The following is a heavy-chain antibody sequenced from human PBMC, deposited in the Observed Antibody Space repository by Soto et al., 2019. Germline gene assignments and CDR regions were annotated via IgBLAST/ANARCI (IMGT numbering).Heavy chain of an antibody. D-gene: IGHD2-2*01. V-gene: IGHV4-34*01. CDR2: INHSGST. CDR3: ARDRSARIVVVPAAMVGWFDH. CDR1: GVSFSGYY. J-gene: IGHJ5*02. Sequence: XETLSRTCGVYGVSFSGYYWSWIRQPPGKGLEWIGEINHSGSTNYNPSLKSRVTISVDTSKNQFSLKLSSVTAADTAVYYCARDRSARIVVVPAAMVGWFDHWGQGALATVSS.